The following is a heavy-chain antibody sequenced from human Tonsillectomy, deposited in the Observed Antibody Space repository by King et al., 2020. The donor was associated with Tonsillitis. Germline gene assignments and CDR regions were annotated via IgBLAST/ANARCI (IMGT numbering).Heavy chain of an antibody. D-gene: IGHD6-19*01. CDR3: ARGIAVAGPFDY. CDR1: GFTFSSYA. CDR2: ISYDGSNK. V-gene: IGHV3-30-3*01. Sequence: VQLVESGGGVVQPGRSLRLSCAASGFTFSSYAMHWVRQAPGKGLEWVAVISYDGSNKNYADSVKGRFTISRDNSKNTLYLQMNSLRAEDTAVYYCARGIAVAGPFDYWGQGTLVTVSS. J-gene: IGHJ4*02.